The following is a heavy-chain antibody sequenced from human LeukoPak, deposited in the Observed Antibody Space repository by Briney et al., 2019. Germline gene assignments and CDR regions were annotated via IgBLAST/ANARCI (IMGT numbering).Heavy chain of an antibody. V-gene: IGHV3-30*18. CDR1: GFTFSSYG. D-gene: IGHD3-3*01. CDR3: AKEKVRFLEWPRYYFDY. J-gene: IGHJ4*02. CDR2: ISYDGSNK. Sequence: GGSLRLSCAASGFTFSSYGMPWVRQAPGKGLEWVAVISYDGSNKYYADSVRGRFTISRDNSKNTLYLQMNSLRAEDTAVYYCAKEKVRFLEWPRYYFDYWGQGTLVTVSS.